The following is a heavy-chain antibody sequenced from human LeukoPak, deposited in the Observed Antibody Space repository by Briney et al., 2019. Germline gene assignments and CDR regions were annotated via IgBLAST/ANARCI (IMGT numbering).Heavy chain of an antibody. CDR1: GFTFSSYS. CDR3: ARDSGGDSSGYYRYYYYYYMDV. V-gene: IGHV3-21*01. D-gene: IGHD3-22*01. CDR2: ISSSSSYI. Sequence: PGGSLRLSCAASGFTFSSYSMNWVRQAPGKGLEWVSSISSSSSYIYYADSVKGRFTISRDNAKNSLYLQMNSLRAEDTAVYYCARDSGGDSSGYYRYYYYYYMDVWGKGTTVTISS. J-gene: IGHJ6*03.